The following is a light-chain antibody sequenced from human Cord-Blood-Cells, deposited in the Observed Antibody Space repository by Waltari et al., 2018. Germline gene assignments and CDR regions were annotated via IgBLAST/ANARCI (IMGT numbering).Light chain of an antibody. CDR1: QSVSSN. CDR2: GAS. CDR3: QQYNNWWT. Sequence: EIVMTQSPATLSVSPGERATLSCRARQSVSSNLAWYQQKPGQPPRLLIYGASTRATGIPARFSGSGSGTEFTLTISSLQSEDFAVYYCQQYNNWWTFGQGTKVEIK. J-gene: IGKJ1*01. V-gene: IGKV3-15*01.